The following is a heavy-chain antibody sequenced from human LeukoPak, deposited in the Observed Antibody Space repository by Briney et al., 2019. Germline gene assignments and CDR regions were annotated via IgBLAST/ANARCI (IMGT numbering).Heavy chain of an antibody. Sequence: SETLSLTCTVSGYSISSGYYWGWIRQPPGKGLEWIGSIYHSGRTYYNPSLKSRVTISVDTSKNQFSLKLSSVTAADTAVYYCARGGYYDSSGYYFFDYWGQGTLVTVSS. V-gene: IGHV4-38-2*02. CDR2: IYHSGRT. J-gene: IGHJ4*02. CDR3: ARGGYYDSSGYYFFDY. CDR1: GYSISSGYY. D-gene: IGHD3-22*01.